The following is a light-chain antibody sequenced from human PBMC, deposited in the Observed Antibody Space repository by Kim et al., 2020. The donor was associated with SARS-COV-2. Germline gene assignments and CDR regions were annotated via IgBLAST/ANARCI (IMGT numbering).Light chain of an antibody. V-gene: IGLV1-44*01. CDR1: TSNIGSAA. CDR3: AAWDDSLNDLYV. CDR2: NNN. J-gene: IGLJ1*01. Sequence: QRLTISCAGFTSNIGSAAVNWYQQLPGTAPKLLIYNNNQRPSGVPDRFSGSRSGTSASLAISGLHSEDEADYYCAAWDDSLNDLYVFGTGTKVTVL.